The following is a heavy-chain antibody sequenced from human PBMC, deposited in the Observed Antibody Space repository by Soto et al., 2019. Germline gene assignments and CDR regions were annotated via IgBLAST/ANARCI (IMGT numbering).Heavy chain of an antibody. J-gene: IGHJ4*02. D-gene: IGHD3-22*01. CDR3: AKDTYYFDSSGYYRPYFDS. V-gene: IGHV3-23*01. CDR2: ISGSGGGT. CDR1: GFTFSSYA. Sequence: AGGSLRLSCAAAGFTFSSYAMSWVRQAPGKGLEWVSTISGSGGGTYYADSVKGRFTISRDNSENTLFLHMNSLRAEDTAVYYCAKDTYYFDSSGYYRPYFDSWGQGTLVTVSS.